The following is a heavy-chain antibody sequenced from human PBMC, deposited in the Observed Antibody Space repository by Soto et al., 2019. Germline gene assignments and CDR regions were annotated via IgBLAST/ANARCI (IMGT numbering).Heavy chain of an antibody. D-gene: IGHD3-10*01. Sequence: SETLSLTCTVSGGSISSYYWSWIRQPPGKGLEWIVSISYSGSTNYNPSLKIQVTISVDKAKNQFSLMLSSVTAAATDVYYCARDGYGSGSYYDYWGQGTLVTVSS. J-gene: IGHJ4*02. CDR3: ARDGYGSGSYYDY. CDR1: GGSISSYY. CDR2: ISYSGST. V-gene: IGHV4-59*01.